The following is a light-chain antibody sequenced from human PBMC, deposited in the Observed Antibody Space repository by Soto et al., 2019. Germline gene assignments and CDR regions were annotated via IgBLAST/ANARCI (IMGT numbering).Light chain of an antibody. CDR3: GSYTSTHNYV. CDR1: SSDVGGYNY. J-gene: IGLJ1*01. Sequence: QSVLTQPASVSGSPGQSITISCTGTSSDVGGYNYVSWYQQHPGKAPKLMIYEVSNRPSGVSNRFSGSKSGNTASLTISGLQAEDEADYYCGSYTSTHNYVFGTGTKVTLL. CDR2: EVS. V-gene: IGLV2-14*01.